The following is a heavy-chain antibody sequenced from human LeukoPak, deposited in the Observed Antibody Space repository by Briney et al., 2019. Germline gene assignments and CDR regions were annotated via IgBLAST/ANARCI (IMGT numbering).Heavy chain of an antibody. CDR2: ISGSGGST. V-gene: IGHV3-23*01. CDR3: AHLYDSSGYYYY. CDR1: GFTFSSYA. J-gene: IGHJ4*02. D-gene: IGHD3-22*01. Sequence: GGSLRLSCAASGFTFSSYAMSWVRQAPGKGLEWVSAISGSGGSTYYADSVKGQFTISRDNSKNTLYLQMNSLRAEDTAVYYCAHLYDSSGYYYYWGQGTLVTVSS.